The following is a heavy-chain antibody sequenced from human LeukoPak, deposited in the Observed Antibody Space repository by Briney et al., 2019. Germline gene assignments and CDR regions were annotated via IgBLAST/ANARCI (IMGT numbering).Heavy chain of an antibody. V-gene: IGHV4-39*07. CDR3: ARDGVSKDAFDI. CDR1: GGSISSSSYY. Sequence: SETLSLTCTVSGGSISSSSYYWGWIRQPPGKGLEWIGSIYYSGSTYYNPSLKSRVTISVDTSKNQFSLKLSSVTAADTAVYYCARDGVSKDAFDIWGQGTMVTVSS. CDR2: IYYSGST. D-gene: IGHD3-3*01. J-gene: IGHJ3*02.